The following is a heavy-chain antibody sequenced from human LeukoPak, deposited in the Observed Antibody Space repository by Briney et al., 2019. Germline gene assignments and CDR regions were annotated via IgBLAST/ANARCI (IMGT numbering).Heavy chain of an antibody. CDR1: GFTFGSYA. J-gene: IGHJ4*02. V-gene: IGHV3-23*01. CDR2: ISGSGGST. CDR3: AKDLAGIAAETVDY. Sequence: GGSLRLSCAASGFTFGSYAMSWVRQAPGKGLEWVSAISGSGGSTYYADSVKGRFTISRDNSKNTLYLQMNSLRAEDTAVYYCAKDLAGIAAETVDYWGQGTLVTVSS. D-gene: IGHD6-13*01.